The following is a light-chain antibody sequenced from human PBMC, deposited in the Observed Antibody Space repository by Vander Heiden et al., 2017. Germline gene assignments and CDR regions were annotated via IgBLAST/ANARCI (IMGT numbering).Light chain of an antibody. CDR3: QQDDSYPWT. CDR1: QSFSTW. CDR2: KTS. Sequence: DIQMTQSPSTLSASVGDRVTITCRASQSFSTWLAWYQQKPGKAPKLMIYKTSTLQSGVPSRFSGSGSGTEFTLTISGLHPDDFATYYCQQDDSYPWTFGQGTRVEIK. V-gene: IGKV1-5*03. J-gene: IGKJ1*01.